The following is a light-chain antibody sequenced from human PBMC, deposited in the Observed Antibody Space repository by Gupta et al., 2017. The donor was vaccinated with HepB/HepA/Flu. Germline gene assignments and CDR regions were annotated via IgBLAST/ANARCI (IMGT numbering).Light chain of an antibody. Sequence: VVLTLSPFCLPVRLGQPASLSCRSSQSLVYSDGNTYLDWFHQRPGQSPRRLIYKVSTRDSGVPDRFSGSGSGTDFTLNISKVEAEDIGIYYCMQHTHWPRTFGQGTKVEIK. V-gene: IGKV2-30*01. CDR1: QSLVYSDGNTY. CDR2: KVS. CDR3: MQHTHWPRT. J-gene: IGKJ1*01.